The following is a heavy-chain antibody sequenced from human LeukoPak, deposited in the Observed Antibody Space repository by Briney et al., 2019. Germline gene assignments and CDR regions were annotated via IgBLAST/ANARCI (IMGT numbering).Heavy chain of an antibody. D-gene: IGHD6-13*01. CDR2: IYYSGST. V-gene: IGHV4-59*08. CDR3: ARHEYSSSWRGY. Sequence: SETLSLTCTVSSGSISSYYWSWIRQPPGKGLEWIGYIYYSGSTNYNPSLKSRVTISVDTSKNQFSLKLSSVTAADTAVYYCARHEYSSSWRGYWGQGTLVTVSS. J-gene: IGHJ4*02. CDR1: SGSISSYY.